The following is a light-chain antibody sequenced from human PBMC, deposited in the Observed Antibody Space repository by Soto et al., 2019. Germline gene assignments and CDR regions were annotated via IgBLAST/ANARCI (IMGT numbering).Light chain of an antibody. CDR1: QSVGRNY. Sequence: EIVLTQFPGTLSLSPGERATLSCRASQSVGRNYVAWYQQKPGQAPRVIIYAASNRASGIPDRFSGSGSGSVFTLTISRLEPEDVAVYYCQQYGTSPWAFGQGTKVEIK. CDR3: QQYGTSPWA. J-gene: IGKJ1*01. V-gene: IGKV3-20*01. CDR2: AAS.